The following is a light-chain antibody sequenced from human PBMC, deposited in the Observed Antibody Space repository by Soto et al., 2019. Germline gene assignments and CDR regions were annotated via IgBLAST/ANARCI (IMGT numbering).Light chain of an antibody. CDR1: SSDVGGYEY. V-gene: IGLV2-11*01. CDR2: DVF. CDR3: SSQAGSYTLV. J-gene: IGLJ2*01. Sequence: QSALTQPRSVSGSPGQSVTISSTGTSSDVGGYEYVSWYQQRPGKAPKLIIYDVFKRPLGVPGRFSASKSGNTASLTISGLQAEDEADYHCSSQAGSYTLVFGGGTKLTVL.